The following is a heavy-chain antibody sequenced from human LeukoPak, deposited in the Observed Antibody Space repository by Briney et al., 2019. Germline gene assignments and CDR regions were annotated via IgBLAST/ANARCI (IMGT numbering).Heavy chain of an antibody. D-gene: IGHD6-13*01. CDR3: VKDRSYSSTFGFDM. CDR1: GFTFDDYA. Sequence: GRSLRLSCVASGFTFDDYAMHWVRQGPGMGLEWVSGISWNSGRTDYADSVKGRFTISRDNAKNSLYLQMNTLRPEDMALYYCVKDRSYSSTFGFDMWGQWTMVTVSS. J-gene: IGHJ3*02. V-gene: IGHV3-9*03. CDR2: ISWNSGRT.